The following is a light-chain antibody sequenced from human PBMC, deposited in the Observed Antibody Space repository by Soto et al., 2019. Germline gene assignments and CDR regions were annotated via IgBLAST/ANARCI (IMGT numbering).Light chain of an antibody. CDR2: DVS. CDR1: SSDVGGHNS. Sequence: QCELTQPGYGFGSPGQSITISCTGTSSDVGGHNSVSWYRQDPGKAPKLMIYDVSNRPSGVSDRFSGSKSGNTASLTISGLQIEDEADYYCSSFTSSVTYVFGTGTKVTVL. J-gene: IGLJ1*01. V-gene: IGLV2-14*01. CDR3: SSFTSSVTYV.